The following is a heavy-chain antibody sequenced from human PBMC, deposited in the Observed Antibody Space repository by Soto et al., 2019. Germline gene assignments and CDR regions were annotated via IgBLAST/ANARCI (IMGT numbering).Heavy chain of an antibody. D-gene: IGHD1-26*01. J-gene: IGHJ4*02. V-gene: IGHV3-30-3*01. Sequence: QVQLVESGGGVLQPGRSLRLSCAASGFTFSSIAMHWVRQAPGKGLEWVAFISYDGSNTYYADSVKGRVTISRDNSKKTVYLEINSLRAEDTAVYHCAKDLTLGIVGAWGHYFEYWGQGTLVTVSS. CDR2: ISYDGSNT. CDR1: GFTFSSIA. CDR3: AKDLTLGIVGAWGHYFEY.